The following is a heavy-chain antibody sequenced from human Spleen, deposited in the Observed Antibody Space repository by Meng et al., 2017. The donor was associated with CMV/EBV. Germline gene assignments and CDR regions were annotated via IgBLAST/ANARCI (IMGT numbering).Heavy chain of an antibody. V-gene: IGHV1-69*05. CDR2: IIPIFGTA. CDR3: ARDSDPRIAAAILVQIHGMDV. D-gene: IGHD6-13*01. Sequence: SVKVSCKASGGTFSSYAISWVRQAPGQGLEWMGGIIPIFGTANYAQKFQGRVTITTDKSTSTAYMELSSLRSEDTAVYYCARDSDPRIAAAILVQIHGMDVWGQGTTVTVSS. CDR1: GGTFSSYA. J-gene: IGHJ6*02.